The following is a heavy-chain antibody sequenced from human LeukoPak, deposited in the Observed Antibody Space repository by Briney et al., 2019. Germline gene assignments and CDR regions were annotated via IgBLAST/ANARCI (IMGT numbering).Heavy chain of an antibody. CDR2: INPNSGGT. J-gene: IGHJ4*02. Sequence: ASVKVSCKASGYTFTGYYMHWVRQAPGQGLEWMGWINPNSGGTNYAQKFQGRVTMTRDTSISTAYMELSRLRSDDTAVYYCARGTHCSGGSCYSVYFDYWGQGTLVTVSS. D-gene: IGHD2-15*01. CDR1: GYTFTGYY. V-gene: IGHV1-2*02. CDR3: ARGTHCSGGSCYSVYFDY.